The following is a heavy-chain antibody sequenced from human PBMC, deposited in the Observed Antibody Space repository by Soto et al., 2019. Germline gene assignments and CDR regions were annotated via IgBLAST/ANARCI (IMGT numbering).Heavy chain of an antibody. J-gene: IGHJ6*02. V-gene: IGHV3-23*01. CDR2: ISASAGST. CDR3: AKRYYYGGSGPYGMDV. Sequence: GGSLRLSCAASGFTFGTYAMSWVRQAPGKGLEWVSGISASAGSTYYADSVKGRFTISRDNSKDTLYLQMNSLRAEDTAVYYCAKRYYYGGSGPYGMDVWGQGTTVTVSS. D-gene: IGHD3-22*01. CDR1: GFTFGTYA.